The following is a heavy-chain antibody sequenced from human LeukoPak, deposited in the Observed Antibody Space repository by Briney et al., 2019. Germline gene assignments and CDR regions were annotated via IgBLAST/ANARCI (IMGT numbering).Heavy chain of an antibody. V-gene: IGHV4-59*01. CDR2: IHYSGST. CDR1: GGSISSYY. CDR3: ARVNSGAFDY. Sequence: SETLSLTCTVSGGSISSYYWSWIRQPPGKGLEWIGYIHYSGSTNYNPSLKSRVTISVDTSKNQFSLKLSSVTAADTAVYYCARVNSGAFDYWGQGTLVTVSS. J-gene: IGHJ4*02. D-gene: IGHD2-21*01.